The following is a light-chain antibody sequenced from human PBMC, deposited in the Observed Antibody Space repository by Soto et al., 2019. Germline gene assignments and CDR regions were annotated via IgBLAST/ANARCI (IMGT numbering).Light chain of an antibody. V-gene: IGLV2-11*01. CDR3: CSYAGSYTSYV. Sequence: QSVLTQTRSVSGSPGQSVTISCTGTSSDVGGYNYVSWYQQHPGKAPKLMSYDVSKRPSGVPDRFSGSKSGNTASLTISGLQAEDEADYYCCSYAGSYTSYVFGTGTKLTVL. CDR2: DVS. CDR1: SSDVGGYNY. J-gene: IGLJ1*01.